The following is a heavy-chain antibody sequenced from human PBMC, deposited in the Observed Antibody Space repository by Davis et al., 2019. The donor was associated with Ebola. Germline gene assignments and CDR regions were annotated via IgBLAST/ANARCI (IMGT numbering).Heavy chain of an antibody. CDR1: GFTFSDYY. Sequence: PGGSLRLSCAASGFTFSDYYMSWIRQAPGKGLEWVSYISSSSSYTNYADSVKGRFTISRDNAKNSLYLQMNSLRAEETAVYYCARASFDYYGSGRYNWFDPWGQGTLVTVSS. J-gene: IGHJ5*02. V-gene: IGHV3-11*06. D-gene: IGHD3-10*01. CDR2: ISSSSSYT. CDR3: ARASFDYYGSGRYNWFDP.